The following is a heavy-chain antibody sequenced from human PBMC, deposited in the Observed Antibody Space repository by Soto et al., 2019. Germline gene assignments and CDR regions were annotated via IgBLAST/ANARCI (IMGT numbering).Heavy chain of an antibody. J-gene: IGHJ4*02. CDR3: ARDPPGTVTTFRFEY. Sequence: EVQLLESGGGLVQPGGSLRLSCAASGFTFSSYAMNWVRQAPGKGLEWVSAISGSGGSTYYGDSVKGRFTISIDNSKNTLYLQMNSLRAEDTAVYYCARDPPGTVTTFRFEYWGQGTLVTVSS. CDR2: ISGSGGST. D-gene: IGHD4-17*01. CDR1: GFTFSSYA. V-gene: IGHV3-23*01.